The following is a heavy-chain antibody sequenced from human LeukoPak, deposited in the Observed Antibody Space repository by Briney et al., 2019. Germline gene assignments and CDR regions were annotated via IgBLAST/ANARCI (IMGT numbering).Heavy chain of an antibody. D-gene: IGHD2-8*01. CDR2: IYYSGST. Sequence: PSETLSLTCAVSGGSISSSNWWSWVRQPPGKGLEGIGSIYYSGSTYYNPSLKSRDTISVDTSKNQFSLKLSSVTAADTAVYYCARPPNCTNGVCLNAFDIWGQGTMVTVSS. V-gene: IGHV4-39*01. CDR1: GGSISSSNW. J-gene: IGHJ3*02. CDR3: ARPPNCTNGVCLNAFDI.